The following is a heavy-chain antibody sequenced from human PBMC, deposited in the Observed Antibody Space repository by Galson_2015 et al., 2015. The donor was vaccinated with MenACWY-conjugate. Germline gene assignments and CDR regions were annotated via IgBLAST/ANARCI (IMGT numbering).Heavy chain of an antibody. D-gene: IGHD2-2*01. CDR3: ATQSAFYQDY. CDR1: GASIISTKW. Sequence: LSLTCTVSGASIISTKWWSWVRQPPGKGLEWIAETHHSGRTNYNPSLKGRVIISVDKSKNQFSLNLYSVTAADTAVYYCATQSAFYQDYWGQGTLVSVSS. CDR2: THHSGRT. J-gene: IGHJ4*02. V-gene: IGHV4-4*02.